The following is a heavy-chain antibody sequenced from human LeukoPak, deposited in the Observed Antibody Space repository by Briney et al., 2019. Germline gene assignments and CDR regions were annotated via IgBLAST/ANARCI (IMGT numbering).Heavy chain of an antibody. D-gene: IGHD3-9*01. CDR2: IYYSGST. J-gene: IGHJ4*02. Sequence: SETLSLTCTVSGGSISSYYWSWIRQPPGKGLEWIGYIYYSGSTNYDPSLKSRVTISVDTSKNQFSLKLSSVTAADTAVYYCARVHYDILTGYYKSFDYWGQGTLVTVSS. V-gene: IGHV4-59*01. CDR1: GGSISSYY. CDR3: ARVHYDILTGYYKSFDY.